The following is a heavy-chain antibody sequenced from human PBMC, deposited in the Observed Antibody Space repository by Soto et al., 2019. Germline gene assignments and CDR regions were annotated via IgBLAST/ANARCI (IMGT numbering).Heavy chain of an antibody. CDR1: GGSISSSSYY. V-gene: IGHV4-61*05. CDR2: IYDTGISGYTPST. J-gene: IGHJ6*02. Sequence: TSETLFLTCTVSGGSISSSSYYWGWIRRPPGKGLEWIAYIYDTGISGYTPSTSYNPSLKSRVTMSVDTSKSQFSLKLTSVTAADTAVYYCARGEDAFFYYGLDVWGQGITVTVSS. CDR3: ARGEDAFFYYGLDV.